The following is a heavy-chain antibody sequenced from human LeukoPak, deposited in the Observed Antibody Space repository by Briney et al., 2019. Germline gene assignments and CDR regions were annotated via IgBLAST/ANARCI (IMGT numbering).Heavy chain of an antibody. CDR2: IYYSGST. D-gene: IGHD3-3*01. CDR1: GGSISSSSDY. V-gene: IGHV4-39*07. CDR3: AREGSHWSGYSLPYYFDY. Sequence: SETLSLTCTVSGGSISSSSDYWGWIRQPPGKGLEWIGSIYYSGSTYYNPSLKSRVTISVDTSKNQFSLKLSSVTAADTAVYYCAREGSHWSGYSLPYYFDYWGQGTLVTVSS. J-gene: IGHJ4*02.